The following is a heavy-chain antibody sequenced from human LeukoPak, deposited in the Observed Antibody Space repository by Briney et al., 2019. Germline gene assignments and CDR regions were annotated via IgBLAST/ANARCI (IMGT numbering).Heavy chain of an antibody. D-gene: IGHD3-16*01. CDR2: IRSIGYGGTT. Sequence: PGGSLRLSCTASGFNFGDYAVNGLRQARGEGLEGVGFIRSIGYGGTTEYSAAVKGRFTSSSDDSNSIAYLQMNSLKNEATAVYFCARDPGDMYYSSYYYMDVWGKGTAVTVSS. CDR3: ARDPGDMYYSSYYYMDV. CDR1: GFNFGDYA. V-gene: IGHV3-49*03. J-gene: IGHJ6*03.